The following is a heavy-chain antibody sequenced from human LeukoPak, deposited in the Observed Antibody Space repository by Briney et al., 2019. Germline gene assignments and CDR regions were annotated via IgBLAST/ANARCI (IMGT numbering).Heavy chain of an antibody. CDR2: INHSGST. J-gene: IGHJ4*02. CDR1: GGSFSGYY. Sequence: SETLSLTCAVYGGSFSGYYWSWIRQPPGKGLEWIGEINHSGSTNYNPSLRSRVTISVDTSKNQFSLKLSSVTAADTAVYYCARGFKRPVPAAPPRFDYWGQGTLVTVSS. CDR3: ARGFKRPVPAAPPRFDY. D-gene: IGHD2-2*01. V-gene: IGHV4-34*01.